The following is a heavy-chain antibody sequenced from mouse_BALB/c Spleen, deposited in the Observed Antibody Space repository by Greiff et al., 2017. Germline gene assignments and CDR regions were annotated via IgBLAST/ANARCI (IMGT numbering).Heavy chain of an antibody. Sequence: EVQLVESGGGLVKPGGSLKLSCAASGFTFSSYAMSWVRQSPEKRLEWVAEISSGGSYTYYPDTVTGRFTISRDNAKNTLYLEMSSLRSEDTAMYYCARPLPLYYAMDYWGQGTSVTVSS. CDR1: GFTFSSYA. CDR2: ISSGGSYT. J-gene: IGHJ4*01. V-gene: IGHV5-9-4*01. CDR3: ARPLPLYYAMDY.